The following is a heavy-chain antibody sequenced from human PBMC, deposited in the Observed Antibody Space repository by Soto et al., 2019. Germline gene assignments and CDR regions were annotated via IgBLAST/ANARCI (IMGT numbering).Heavy chain of an antibody. Sequence: ASVKVSCKASGGTFSSYTISWVRQAPGQGLEWMGRIIPILGIANYAQKFQGRVTITADKSTSTAYMELSSLRSEGTAVYYCARDLSCSSTSCYPLDYYYYYMDVWGKGTTVTVSS. CDR3: ARDLSCSSTSCYPLDYYYYYMDV. J-gene: IGHJ6*03. CDR2: IIPILGIA. V-gene: IGHV1-69*04. CDR1: GGTFSSYT. D-gene: IGHD2-2*01.